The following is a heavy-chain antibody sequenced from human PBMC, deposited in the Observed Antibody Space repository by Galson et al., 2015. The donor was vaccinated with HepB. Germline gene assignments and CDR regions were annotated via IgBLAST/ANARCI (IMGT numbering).Heavy chain of an antibody. CDR2: IYWDDDK. J-gene: IGHJ5*02. CDR1: GFSLSTSGVG. D-gene: IGHD2-2*01. CDR3: AHRPGVVVPAAMGNNWFDP. V-gene: IGHV2-5*02. Sequence: PALVNPTQTLTLTCTFSGFSLSTSGVGVGWIRQPPGKALEWLALIYWDDDKRYSPSLKSRLTITKDTSKNQVVLTMTNMDPVDTATYYCAHRPGVVVPAAMGNNWFDPWGQGTLVTVSS.